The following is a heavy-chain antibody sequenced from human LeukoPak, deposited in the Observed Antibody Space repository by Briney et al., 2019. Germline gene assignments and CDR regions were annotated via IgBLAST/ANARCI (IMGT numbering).Heavy chain of an antibody. CDR1: GFTFSSYS. V-gene: IGHV3-21*01. J-gene: IGHJ6*03. D-gene: IGHD3-3*01. CDR3: ARDSLITMGRYYYYMDV. CDR2: ISSSSSYI. Sequence: GGSLRLSCAASGFTFSSYSMNWVRQAPGKGLEWVSSISSSSSYIYYADSVKGRFTISRDNAKNSLYLQMNSLRAEDTAVYYCARDSLITMGRYYYYMDVWGKGTTVTVSS.